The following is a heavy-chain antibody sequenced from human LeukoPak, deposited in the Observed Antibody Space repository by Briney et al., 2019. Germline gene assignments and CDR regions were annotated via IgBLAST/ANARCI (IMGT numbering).Heavy chain of an antibody. V-gene: IGHV1-69*02. CDR2: IIPVLGIT. D-gene: IGHD1-26*01. CDR1: GGTFSSYT. J-gene: IGHJ4*02. Sequence: SVKVSCKASGGTFSSYTISWVRQAPGQGLEWMGRIIPVLGITNYAQKFQGRVTITADKSTSTAYMELSSLRSEDTAVYYCATGYGSLGYWGQGTLVTVSS. CDR3: ATGYGSLGY.